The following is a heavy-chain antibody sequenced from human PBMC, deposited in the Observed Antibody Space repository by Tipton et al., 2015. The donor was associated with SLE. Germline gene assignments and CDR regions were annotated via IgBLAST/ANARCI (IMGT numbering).Heavy chain of an antibody. V-gene: IGHV3-9*01. D-gene: IGHD3-16*01. J-gene: IGHJ4*02. CDR2: INWNSGTI. CDR1: GFTFDDYA. Sequence: SLRLSCAASGFTFDDYAMHWVRQAPGKGLEWVSGINWNSGTIVYADSVEGRFTISRDNAKNSVYLQMNSLRAEDTAVYYCVRATYTTSRFDYWGQGTLVTVSS. CDR3: VRATYTTSRFDY.